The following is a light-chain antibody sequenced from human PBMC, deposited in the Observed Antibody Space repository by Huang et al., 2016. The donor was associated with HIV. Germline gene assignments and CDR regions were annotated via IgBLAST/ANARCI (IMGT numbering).Light chain of an antibody. Sequence: EIVMTQSPATLSVSPGQRVTLSCRANRSVSTNLAWYQQRHGQAPRLLIYGSSTRATGIPARFSGSGSGTEFSLTISSLQSEDFALYYCHQYNNWLLSFGGGTRV. J-gene: IGKJ4*01. CDR1: RSVSTN. V-gene: IGKV3-15*01. CDR2: GSS. CDR3: HQYNNWLLS.